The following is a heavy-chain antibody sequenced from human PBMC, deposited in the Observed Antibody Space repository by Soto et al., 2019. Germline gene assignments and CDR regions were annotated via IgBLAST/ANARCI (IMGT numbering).Heavy chain of an antibody. CDR1: GYTFTSYG. D-gene: IGHD5-18*01. CDR2: ISAYNGNT. Sequence: ASVKVSCKASGYTFTSYGISWVRQAPGQGLEWMGWISAYNGNTNYAQKLQGRVTMTTDTSTSTAYMELRSLRSDDTAVYYCARDXGGGYSYGYYYYYGMDVWGQGTTVTVSS. CDR3: ARDXGGGYSYGYYYYYGMDV. J-gene: IGHJ6*02. V-gene: IGHV1-18*04.